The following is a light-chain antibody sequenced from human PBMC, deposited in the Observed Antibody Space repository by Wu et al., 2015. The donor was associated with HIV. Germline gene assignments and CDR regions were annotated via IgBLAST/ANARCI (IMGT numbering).Light chain of an antibody. Sequence: EIVLTQSPATLSLSPGERATLSCRASQSVSSYLAWYQQKPGQAPRLLIYDASNRATGIPARFSGSGSGTNFTLTISRLDPEDFAVYYCQQYGSSLPYTFGQGTKLEIK. CDR3: QQYGSSLPYT. J-gene: IGKJ2*01. V-gene: IGKV3-11*01. CDR1: QSVSSY. CDR2: DAS.